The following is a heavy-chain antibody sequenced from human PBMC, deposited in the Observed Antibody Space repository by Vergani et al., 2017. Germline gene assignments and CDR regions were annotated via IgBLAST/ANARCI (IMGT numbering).Heavy chain of an antibody. CDR3: ARLRDFWSGYNTVSDAFDI. J-gene: IGHJ3*02. D-gene: IGHD3-3*01. CDR2: IYHSGST. V-gene: IGHV4-39*07. CDR1: NDSVSNTVYY. Sequence: QVQLQESGPGLVKPSETLSLTCTGPNDSVSNTVYYWGWIRQTPGKGLEWMGSIYHSGSTYYNPSLKSRVTISVDTSKNQFSLKLSSVTAADTAVYYCARLRDFWSGYNTVSDAFDIWGQGTMVTVSS.